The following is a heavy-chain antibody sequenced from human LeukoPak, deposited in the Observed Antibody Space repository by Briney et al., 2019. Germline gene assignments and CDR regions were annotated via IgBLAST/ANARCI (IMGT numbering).Heavy chain of an antibody. V-gene: IGHV3-23*01. J-gene: IGHJ4*02. CDR3: ARLSANSSAYFFDY. D-gene: IGHD3-22*01. Sequence: GGSLRLSCAASGFTFSTYAMSWVRQAPGKGLEWVSAISGSGGSGSTYYADSVKGRFTISRDNSKNTLHLQMNSLRAEDTAVYYCARLSANSSAYFFDYWGQGTLVTVSS. CDR1: GFTFSTYA. CDR2: ISGSGGSGST.